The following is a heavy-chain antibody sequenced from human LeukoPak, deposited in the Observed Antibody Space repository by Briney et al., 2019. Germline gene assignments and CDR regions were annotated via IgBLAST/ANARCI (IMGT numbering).Heavy chain of an antibody. D-gene: IGHD6-19*01. CDR2: IYPGDSDT. Sequence: GESLKISCKGSGYSFNTYWIGWVRQMPGKGLEWMGIIYPGDSDTRYSPSFQGQVTISVDKSISTAYMQWSSLKASDTAIYYCVRTSGWYSSWFDPWGQGTLVTVSS. CDR3: VRTSGWYSSWFDP. CDR1: GYSFNTYW. V-gene: IGHV5-51*01. J-gene: IGHJ5*02.